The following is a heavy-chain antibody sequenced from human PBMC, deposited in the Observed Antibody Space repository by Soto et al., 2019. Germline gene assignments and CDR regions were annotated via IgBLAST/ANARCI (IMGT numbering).Heavy chain of an antibody. J-gene: IGHJ3*02. V-gene: IGHV1-18*01. D-gene: IGHD3-10*01. CDR2: ISAYNGNT. CDR1: GYTFTSYG. Sequence: ASVKVSCKASGYTFTSYGISWVRQAPGQGLEWMGWISAYNGNTNYAQKLQGRVTMTTDTSTSTAYMELRSLRSDDTAVYYCATEGSPSSEDHDAFDIWGQGTMVTVSS. CDR3: ATEGSPSSEDHDAFDI.